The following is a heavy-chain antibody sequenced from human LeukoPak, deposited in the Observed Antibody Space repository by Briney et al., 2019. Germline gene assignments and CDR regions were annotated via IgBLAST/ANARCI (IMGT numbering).Heavy chain of an antibody. CDR2: ISWNSGAI. CDR1: GFTFDDYA. Sequence: GGSLRLSCAASGFTFDDYAMHWVRQAPGKGLEWVSGISWNSGAIGYADSVKGRFTISRDNAKNSLYLQMNSLRAEDTALYYCAKDRSTAVAGSIDYWGQGTLVTVSS. D-gene: IGHD6-19*01. CDR3: AKDRSTAVAGSIDY. V-gene: IGHV3-9*01. J-gene: IGHJ4*02.